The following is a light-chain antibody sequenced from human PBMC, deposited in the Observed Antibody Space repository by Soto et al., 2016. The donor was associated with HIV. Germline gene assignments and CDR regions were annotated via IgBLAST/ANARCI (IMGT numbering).Light chain of an antibody. V-gene: IGLV3-1*01. J-gene: IGLJ2*01. CDR2: QDT. Sequence: SYELTQPPSVSVSPGQTASITCSGDKLGHKYACWYQQKPGQSPVLVIFQDTKRPSGIPERFSGSNSGNTATLTISETQAMDEADYYCQAWDSSTARVVFGGGTKLTVL. CDR1: KLGHKY. CDR3: QAWDSSTARVV.